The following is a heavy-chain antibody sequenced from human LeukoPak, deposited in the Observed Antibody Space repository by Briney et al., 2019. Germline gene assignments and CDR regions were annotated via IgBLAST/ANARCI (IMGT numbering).Heavy chain of an antibody. Sequence: GGSLRLSCAASGFIFSSFEMAWVRQAPGKGLEWISYISDSGRIIKDADPVKGRLTISRDDTHNTVYLQMNSLRAEDTAIYYCAGGPQYGGSFAYWGQGTLVTVSS. J-gene: IGHJ4*02. CDR2: ISDSGRII. CDR3: AGGPQYGGSFAY. D-gene: IGHD3-16*01. V-gene: IGHV3-48*03. CDR1: GFIFSSFE.